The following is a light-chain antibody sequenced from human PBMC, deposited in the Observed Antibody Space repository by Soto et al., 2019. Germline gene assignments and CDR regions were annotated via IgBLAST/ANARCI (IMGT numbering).Light chain of an antibody. CDR1: SCDILTYDA. CDR2: RGN. Sequence: QSALAQPASVSGSPGQSITISCTGTSCDILTYDAVSWYHPHPGKAPQVIIYRGNKRPCGVSTRFSGPGSGNTASRTVSRLQAEDEAEYFCCSSAPESTYVVGTGTNVTVL. V-gene: IGLV2-23*01. J-gene: IGLJ1*01. CDR3: CSSAPESTYV.